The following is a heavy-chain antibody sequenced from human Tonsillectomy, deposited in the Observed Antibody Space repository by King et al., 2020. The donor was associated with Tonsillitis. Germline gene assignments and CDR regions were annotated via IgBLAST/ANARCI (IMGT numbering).Heavy chain of an antibody. CDR3: AIVWSGWYSSQYYYYGMDV. D-gene: IGHD6-19*01. CDR2: ISGSGGST. J-gene: IGHJ6*02. V-gene: IGHV3-23*04. Sequence: QLVESGGGLVQPGGSLRLSCAASGFTFSSYAMSWVRQAPGKGLEWVSAISGSGGSTYYADSVKGRFTISRDNSKNTLYLQMNSLRAEDTALYYCAIVWSGWYSSQYYYYGMDVWGQGDTVTVSS. CDR1: GFTFSSYA.